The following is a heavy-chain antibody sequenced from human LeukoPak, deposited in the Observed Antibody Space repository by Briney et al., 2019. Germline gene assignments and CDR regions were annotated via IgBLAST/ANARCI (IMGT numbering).Heavy chain of an antibody. CDR1: GFTFSTYW. CDR2: IRGDESKT. D-gene: IGHD2-21*02. V-gene: IGHV3-74*01. Sequence: GRSLRLSCAASGFTFSTYWMHWVRQAPGKGLVWVSGIRGDESKTTYADSVKGRFTISRDNAKNTLYLQMNSLRAEDTAVYYCARDTASAFDYWGQGTLVTVSS. CDR3: ARDTASAFDY. J-gene: IGHJ4*02.